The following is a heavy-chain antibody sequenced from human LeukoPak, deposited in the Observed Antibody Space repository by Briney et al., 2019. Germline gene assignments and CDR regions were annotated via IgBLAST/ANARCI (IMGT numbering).Heavy chain of an antibody. D-gene: IGHD3-9*01. Sequence: ASVKVSCKASGYTFTSYYMHWVRQAPGQGLEWMGIINPSGGSTSYAQKFQGRVTMTRDTSTSTVYMELSSLRSEDTAVYYCARDFDAYYDILTGYHWFDPWGQGTLVTVSS. CDR3: ARDFDAYYDILTGYHWFDP. V-gene: IGHV1-46*01. CDR1: GYTFTSYY. CDR2: INPSGGST. J-gene: IGHJ5*02.